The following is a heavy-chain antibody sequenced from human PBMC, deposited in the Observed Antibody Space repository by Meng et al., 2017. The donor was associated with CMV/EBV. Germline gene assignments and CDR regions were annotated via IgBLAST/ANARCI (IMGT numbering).Heavy chain of an antibody. CDR1: GITFSSYA. V-gene: IGHV3-30*04. J-gene: IGHJ6*02. D-gene: IGHD3-3*01. CDR3: ARDLFGVVSTHTYYYYGMDV. CDR2: ISYDGSNK. Sequence: GGSLRLSCAASGITFSSYAMHWVRQAPGKGLEWVAVISYDGSNKYYADSVKGRFTISRDNSKNTLYLQMNSLRAEDTAVYYCARDLFGVVSTHTYYYYGMDVWGQGTTVTVSS.